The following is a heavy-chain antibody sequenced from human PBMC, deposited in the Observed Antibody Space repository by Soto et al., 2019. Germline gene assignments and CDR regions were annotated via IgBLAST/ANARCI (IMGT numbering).Heavy chain of an antibody. Sequence: GGSLRLSCAASGFTFSSYAMSWVRQAPGKGLEWVSAISGSGGSTYYADSVKGRFTISRDNSKNTLYLQMNSLRAEDTAVYYCAKDGSYYYDSSGLPIYWGQGTLVTVS. J-gene: IGHJ4*02. CDR3: AKDGSYYYDSSGLPIY. CDR1: GFTFSSYA. V-gene: IGHV3-23*01. CDR2: ISGSGGST. D-gene: IGHD3-22*01.